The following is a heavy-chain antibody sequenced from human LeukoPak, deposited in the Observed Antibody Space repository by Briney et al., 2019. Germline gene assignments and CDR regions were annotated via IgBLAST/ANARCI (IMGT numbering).Heavy chain of an antibody. D-gene: IGHD2-15*01. V-gene: IGHV1-69*06. J-gene: IGHJ6*03. CDR1: GYTFTGYY. CDR3: ARRGEYSGYCSGGSCYEGYYMDV. CDR2: IIPIFGTA. Sequence: GASVKVSCKASGYTFTGYYMHWVRQAPGQGLEWMGGIIPIFGTANYAQKFQGRVTITADKSTSTAYMELSSLRSEDTAVYYCARRGEYSGYCSGGSCYEGYYMDVWGKGTTVTVSS.